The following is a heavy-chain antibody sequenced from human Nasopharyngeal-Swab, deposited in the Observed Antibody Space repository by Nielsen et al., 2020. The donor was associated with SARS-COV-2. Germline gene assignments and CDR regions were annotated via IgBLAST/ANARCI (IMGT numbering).Heavy chain of an antibody. D-gene: IGHD2-21*01. CDR2: IYYSGST. Sequence: SETLSLTCTVSGGSISSYHWSWIRQPPGKGLEWIGYIYYSGSTNYNPSLKSRVTISVDTSKNQFSLKLSSVTAADTAVYYCARVVVGTGGYYYYMDVWGKGTTVTVSS. CDR1: GGSISSYH. J-gene: IGHJ6*03. CDR3: ARVVVGTGGYYYYMDV. V-gene: IGHV4-59*01.